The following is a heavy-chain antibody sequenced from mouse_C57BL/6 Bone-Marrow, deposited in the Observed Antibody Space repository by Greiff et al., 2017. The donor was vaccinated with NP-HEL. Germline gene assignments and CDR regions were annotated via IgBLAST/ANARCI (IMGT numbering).Heavy chain of an antibody. CDR1: GYTFTSYG. D-gene: IGHD3-3*01. J-gene: IGHJ2*01. CDR2: IYPRSGNT. Sequence: QVQLQQSGAELARPGASVKLSCKASGYTFTSYGISWVKQRTGQGLEWIGEIYPRSGNTYYNEKFKGKATLTADKSSSTAYMELRSLTSEDSACYFCARSGQVDDWGQGTTLTVSS. CDR3: ARSGQVDD. V-gene: IGHV1-81*01.